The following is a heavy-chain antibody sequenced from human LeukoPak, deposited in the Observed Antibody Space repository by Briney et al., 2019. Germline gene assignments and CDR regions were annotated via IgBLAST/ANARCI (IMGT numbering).Heavy chain of an antibody. V-gene: IGHV1-2*02. CDR2: INPNSGGT. D-gene: IGHD2-2*01. CDR1: GYSFTGYY. Sequence: ASVKVSCKASGYSFTGYYMHWVRQAPGQGLEWMGWINPNSGGTNYAQKSQGRVTMTRDTSISTAYMELSRLRSDDTAVYYCARDLRDIVVVPAAIWFDPWSQATLVTVPS. J-gene: IGHJ5*02. CDR3: ARDLRDIVVVPAAIWFDP.